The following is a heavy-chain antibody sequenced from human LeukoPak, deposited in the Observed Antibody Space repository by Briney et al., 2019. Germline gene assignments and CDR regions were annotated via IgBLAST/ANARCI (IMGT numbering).Heavy chain of an antibody. CDR3: ARDLHSSGEN. CDR2: IWYDGSKK. CDR1: GFTFSSYD. V-gene: IGHV3-33*01. Sequence: PGGSLRLSCAASGFTFSSYDMHWVRQAQGKGLEWVAVIWYDGSKKYYADSVKGRFTISRDNSKNTLYLQMSSLRAEDTAVYYCARDLHSSGENRGQGTLVTVSS. J-gene: IGHJ4*01. D-gene: IGHD3-22*01.